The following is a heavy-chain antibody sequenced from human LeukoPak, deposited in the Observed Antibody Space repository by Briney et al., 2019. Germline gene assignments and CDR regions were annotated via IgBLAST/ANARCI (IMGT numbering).Heavy chain of an antibody. J-gene: IGHJ4*02. D-gene: IGHD5-12*01. CDR1: GGSISSYY. V-gene: IGHV4-59*12. CDR2: IYHSGST. Sequence: SETLSLTCTVSGGSISSYYWSWIRQPPGKGLEWIGYIYHSGSTYYNPSLKSRVTISVDRSKNQLSLKLSSVTAADTAVYYCARGDGYDYPFDYWGQGILVTVSS. CDR3: ARGDGYDYPFDY.